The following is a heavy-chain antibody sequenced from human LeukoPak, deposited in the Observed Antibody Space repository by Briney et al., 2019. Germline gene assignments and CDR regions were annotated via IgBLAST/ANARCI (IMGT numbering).Heavy chain of an antibody. Sequence: ASVKVSCKASGYTFTSYGISWVRQAPGQGLEWMGWISAYNGNTNYAQKLQGRVTMTTDTSTSTAYMELRSLRSDDTAVYYCARARLYYGSGNYKPRKDWFDPWGQGTLVTVSS. CDR3: ARARLYYGSGNYKPRKDWFDP. D-gene: IGHD3-10*01. V-gene: IGHV1-18*04. CDR2: ISAYNGNT. CDR1: GYTFTSYG. J-gene: IGHJ5*02.